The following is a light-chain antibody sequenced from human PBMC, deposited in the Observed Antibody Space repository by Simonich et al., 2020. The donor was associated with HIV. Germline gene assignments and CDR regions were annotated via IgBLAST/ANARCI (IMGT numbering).Light chain of an antibody. CDR2: WAS. Sequence: DIVMTQSPDSLAVSLGERATIKCKSSQSILYSSNNKNYLAWYQQKLGQPPKLLIYWASTRESGVPDRFRGSGSGTDFTLTISSLQAEDVAVYYCQQYYNTPLTFGGGTKVEIK. CDR3: QQYYNTPLT. V-gene: IGKV4-1*01. J-gene: IGKJ4*01. CDR1: QSILYSSNNKNY.